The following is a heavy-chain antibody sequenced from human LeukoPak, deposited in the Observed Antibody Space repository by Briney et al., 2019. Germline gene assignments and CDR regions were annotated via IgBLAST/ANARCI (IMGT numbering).Heavy chain of an antibody. J-gene: IGHJ4*02. D-gene: IGHD3-22*01. V-gene: IGHV1-2*02. CDR1: GYTFTGYY. CDR3: ARSMIVVVTVGLDY. CDR2: INPDSGGT. Sequence: ASVKVPCKASGYTFTGYYMHWVRQAPGQGLEWMGWINPDSGGTNYAQKFQGRVTMTRDTSISTAYMELSRLRSDDTAVYYCARSMIVVVTVGLDYWGQGTLVTVSS.